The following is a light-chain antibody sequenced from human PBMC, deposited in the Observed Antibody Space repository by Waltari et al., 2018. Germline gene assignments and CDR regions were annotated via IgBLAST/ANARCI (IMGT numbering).Light chain of an antibody. CDR2: EFS. CDR3: SSYTSSSTLRYV. Sequence: QPNPSKAPKLMIYEFSNRPSGVSNRFSGSKSGNTASLTISGLQAEDEADYYCSSYTSSSTLRYVFGTGTKVTVL. V-gene: IGLV2-14*01. J-gene: IGLJ1*01.